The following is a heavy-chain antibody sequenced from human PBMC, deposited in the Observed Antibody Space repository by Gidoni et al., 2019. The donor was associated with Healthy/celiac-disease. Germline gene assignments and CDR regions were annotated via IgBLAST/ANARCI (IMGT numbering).Heavy chain of an antibody. CDR2: ISWDGGST. V-gene: IGHV3-43*01. J-gene: IGHJ4*02. Sequence: EVQLVESGGVVVQLGGSLRLSCAASAFTFDDYTMHWVRLAPGKGLEWVSLISWDGGSTYYADSVKGRFTISRDNSKNSLYLQMNSLRTEDTALYYCVATYGSGSYYTDYWGQGTLVTVSS. D-gene: IGHD3-10*01. CDR1: AFTFDDYT. CDR3: VATYGSGSYYTDY.